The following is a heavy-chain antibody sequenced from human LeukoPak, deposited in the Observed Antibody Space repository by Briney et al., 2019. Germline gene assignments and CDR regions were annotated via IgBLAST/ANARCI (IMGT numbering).Heavy chain of an antibody. CDR1: GGSISNSNYF. CDR3: ARVGVAYYDFWSGYYPNWFDP. V-gene: IGHV4-30-4*08. CDR2: IYYSGST. Sequence: SETLSLTCTVSGGSISNSNYFWGWIRQPPGKGLEWIGYIYYSGSTYYNPSLKSRVTISVDTSKNQFSLKLSSVTAADTAVYYCARVGVAYYDFWSGYYPNWFDPWGQGTLVTVSS. J-gene: IGHJ5*02. D-gene: IGHD3-3*01.